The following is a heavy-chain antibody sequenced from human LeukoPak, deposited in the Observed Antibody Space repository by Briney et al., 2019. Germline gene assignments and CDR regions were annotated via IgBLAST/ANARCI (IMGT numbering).Heavy chain of an antibody. CDR2: ISGGGDAT. CDR1: TFIFNDYA. D-gene: IGHD2-2*01. CDR3: TRDQRKYCSRTTCFVFDI. V-gene: IGHV3-23*01. Sequence: GGSLRLSCAASTFIFNDYAMTWVRQAPGKGLEWVSTISGGGDATYYAHSVKGRFAVSRDNSKKTLYLQLNSLRAEDTAVYYCTRDQRKYCSRTTCFVFDIWGQGTVVSVSS. J-gene: IGHJ3*02.